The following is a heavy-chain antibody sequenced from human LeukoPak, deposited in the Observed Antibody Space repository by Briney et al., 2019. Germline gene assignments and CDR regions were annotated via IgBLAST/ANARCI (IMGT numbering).Heavy chain of an antibody. CDR3: ATTENSNGWFAY. V-gene: IGHV4-59*08. CDR2: IYYSGNT. CDR1: VGSIRNYL. Sequence: YETLSLTCTVCVGSIRNYLWSWLRQPPGRGVAGIGYIYYSGNTNYNPSLKSRVTMSTDTSKNQFSLRLNSVTAADTAMYYCATTENSNGWFAYWGQGTLVTVSS. J-gene: IGHJ4*02. D-gene: IGHD6-19*01.